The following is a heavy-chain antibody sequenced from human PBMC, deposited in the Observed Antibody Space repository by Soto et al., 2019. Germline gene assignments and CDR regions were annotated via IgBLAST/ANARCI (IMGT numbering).Heavy chain of an antibody. CDR1: GFTFSSYW. CDR3: ARVRMITFGGVIVIPDDAFDI. CDR2: INSDGSST. Sequence: PGGSLRLSCAASGFTFSSYWMHWVRQAPGKGLVWVSRINSDGSSTSYADSVKGRFTIPRDNAKNTLYLQMNSLRAEDTAVYYCARVRMITFGGVIVIPDDAFDIWGQGTMVTVSS. D-gene: IGHD3-16*02. J-gene: IGHJ3*02. V-gene: IGHV3-74*01.